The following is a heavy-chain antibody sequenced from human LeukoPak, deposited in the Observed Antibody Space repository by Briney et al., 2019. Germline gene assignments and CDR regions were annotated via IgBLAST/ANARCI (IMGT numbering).Heavy chain of an antibody. J-gene: IGHJ6*02. Sequence: ASVKVSFKVSGYTLTELSMHWVRQAPGKGLEWMGGFDPEDGETIYAQKFQGRVTMTEDTSTDTAYMELSSLRSEDTAVYYCATSSSGGYYYYGMDVWGQGTTVTVSS. D-gene: IGHD6-25*01. CDR1: GYTLTELS. V-gene: IGHV1-24*01. CDR3: ATSSSGGYYYYGMDV. CDR2: FDPEDGET.